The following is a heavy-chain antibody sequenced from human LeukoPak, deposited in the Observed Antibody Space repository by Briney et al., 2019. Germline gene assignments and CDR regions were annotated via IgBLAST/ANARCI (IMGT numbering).Heavy chain of an antibody. D-gene: IGHD3-10*01. CDR2: IYTSGST. Sequence: PSETLSLTCTVSGGSISSYYWSWIRQPAGKGLEWIGRIYTSGSTNYNPSLKSRVTISVDTSKNQFSLRLSSVTAADTAVYYCAISMVRGVIDAFDIWGQGTMVTVSS. V-gene: IGHV4-4*07. J-gene: IGHJ3*02. CDR1: GGSISSYY. CDR3: AISMVRGVIDAFDI.